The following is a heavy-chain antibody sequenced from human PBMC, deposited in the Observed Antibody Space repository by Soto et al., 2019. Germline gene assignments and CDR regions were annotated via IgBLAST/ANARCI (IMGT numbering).Heavy chain of an antibody. D-gene: IGHD6-13*01. CDR3: ARAFLIAAAGAFDY. J-gene: IGHJ4*02. CDR1: GFTFSSYW. V-gene: IGHV3-7*01. CDR2: IKQDGSEK. Sequence: GGSLRLSCAASGFTFSSYWMSWVRQAPGKGLEWVANIKQDGSEKYYVDSVKGRFTISRDNAKNSLYLQMNSLRAEDTAVYYCARAFLIAAAGAFDYWGQGTLVTVSS.